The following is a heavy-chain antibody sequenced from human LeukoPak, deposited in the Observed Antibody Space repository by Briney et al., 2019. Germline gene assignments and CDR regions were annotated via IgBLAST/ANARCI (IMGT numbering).Heavy chain of an antibody. CDR1: GFIFGNYE. Sequence: PGGSLRPSFAASGFIFGNYEMNWVRQAPGKGLEWVSYLSSSGGTNYYTDSVKGRFTISRDNVKNSLFLQMNSLRAEDTAVYYCASTPIFGVLRSDQHFDYSGQGTLVTVSS. V-gene: IGHV3-48*03. J-gene: IGHJ4*02. CDR3: ASTPIFGVLRSDQHFDY. CDR2: LSSSGGTN. D-gene: IGHD3-3*01.